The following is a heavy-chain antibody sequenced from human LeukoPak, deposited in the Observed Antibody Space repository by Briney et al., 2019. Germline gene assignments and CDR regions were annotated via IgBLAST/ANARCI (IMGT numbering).Heavy chain of an antibody. CDR1: GGSISSYY. Sequence: PSETLSLNCSVSGGSISSYYWSWIRQPAGKGLEWIGRIYSSGSTNYNPSLKTRVTMSLDTSKNQFSLNLTTVTAADTAVYYCARTSARGAQFDYWGQGTLSPSPQ. V-gene: IGHV4-4*07. CDR2: IYSSGST. J-gene: IGHJ4*02. CDR3: ARTSARGAQFDY. D-gene: IGHD3-10*01.